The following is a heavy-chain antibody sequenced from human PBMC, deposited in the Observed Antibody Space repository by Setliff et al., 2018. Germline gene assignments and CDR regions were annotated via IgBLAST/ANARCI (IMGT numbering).Heavy chain of an antibody. D-gene: IGHD4-4*01. CDR2: INSDGSGT. J-gene: IGHJ6*03. Sequence: GGSLRLSCAASGFTFNTYWMHWVRQAPGKGLVWFSHINSDGSGTSYADSVKGRFTISRDNDKNSMYLQMNSLGAEDTAVYYCARDNGRLPTEKSPYYFYYMDVWGEGTTVTVSS. CDR3: ARDNGRLPTEKSPYYFYYMDV. V-gene: IGHV3-74*01. CDR1: GFTFNTYW.